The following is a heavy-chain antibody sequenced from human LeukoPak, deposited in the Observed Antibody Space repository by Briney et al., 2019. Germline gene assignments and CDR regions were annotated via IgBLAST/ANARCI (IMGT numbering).Heavy chain of an antibody. CDR1: GGSISSYY. V-gene: IGHV4-59*01. D-gene: IGHD3-10*01. J-gene: IGHJ5*02. CDR3: ARVGWFGDYDP. CDR2: IYYSGST. Sequence: PSETLSLTCTVSGGSISSYYWSWIRQPPGKGLEWIGYIYYSGSTNYNPSLKSRVTISVDTSKNQFSLKLSSVTAADTAVYYCARVGWFGDYDPWGQGTLVTVSS.